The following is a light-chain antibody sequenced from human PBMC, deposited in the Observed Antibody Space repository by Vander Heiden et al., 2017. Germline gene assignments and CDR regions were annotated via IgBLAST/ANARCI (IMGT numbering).Light chain of an antibody. J-gene: IGLJ3*02. CDR2: ANT. V-gene: IGLV1-40*01. CDR3: QSYDSSLSAWV. Sequence: QSVLTQPPSVSGAPGQRVTISCTGSSSNIGAGYDVPWYQQLPGTAPRLLIFANTNRPSGIPDRFSGSKSGTSASLAIAGLQAEDEADYYCQSYDSSLSAWVFGGGTKLTVL. CDR1: SSNIGAGYD.